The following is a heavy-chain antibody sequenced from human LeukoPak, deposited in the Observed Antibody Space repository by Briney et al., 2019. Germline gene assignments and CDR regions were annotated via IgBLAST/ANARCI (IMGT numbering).Heavy chain of an antibody. CDR1: GFSFSSYW. D-gene: IGHD6-19*01. CDR3: ARVAVAGPNYYYYYTDV. CDR2: IKQDGSEK. V-gene: IGHV3-7*01. J-gene: IGHJ6*03. Sequence: GGSLRLSCVASGFSFSSYWMTWVRQAPGKGLEWVANIKQDGSEKYYVDSVKGRFTISRDNANNSLYLQTNSLRAEETAVYYCARVAVAGPNYYYYYTDVWGKGTTVTVSS.